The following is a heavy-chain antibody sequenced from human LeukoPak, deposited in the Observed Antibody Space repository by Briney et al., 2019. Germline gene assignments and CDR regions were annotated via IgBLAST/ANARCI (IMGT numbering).Heavy chain of an antibody. V-gene: IGHV3-30*02. D-gene: IGHD3-10*01. CDR2: IRYDGSYK. CDR3: AKDWAILLWFGEAFDY. CDR1: GFTFNIYG. Sequence: GGSLRLSCAASGFTFNIYGMHWVRQAPGKGLEWVAFIRYDGSYKYYTDSVEGRFTISRDNSKNTMYLQMNSLRAEDTAVYYCAKDWAILLWFGEAFDYWGQGTLVTVSS. J-gene: IGHJ4*02.